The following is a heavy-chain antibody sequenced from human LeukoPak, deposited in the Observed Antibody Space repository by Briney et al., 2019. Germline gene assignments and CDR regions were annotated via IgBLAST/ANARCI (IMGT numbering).Heavy chain of an antibody. J-gene: IGHJ4*02. CDR3: VLVVVPAAMPL. CDR1: GGSISSSSYY. Sequence: SETLSLTCTVSGGSISSSSYYWGWIRQPPGKGLEWIGEINHSGSTNYNPSLKSRVTISVDTSKNQFSLKLSSVTAADTAVYYCVLVVVPAAMPLWGQGTLVTVSS. D-gene: IGHD2-2*01. CDR2: INHSGST. V-gene: IGHV4-39*07.